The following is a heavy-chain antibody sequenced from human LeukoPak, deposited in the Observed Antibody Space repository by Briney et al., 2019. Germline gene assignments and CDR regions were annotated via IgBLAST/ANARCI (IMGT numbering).Heavy chain of an antibody. J-gene: IGHJ4*02. CDR3: ARYCSSTSCYSDY. V-gene: IGHV4-4*02. D-gene: IGHD2-2*02. CDR1: GGSISSSNW. CDR2: IYHSGST. Sequence: PSGTLSLTCAVSGGSISSSNWWSWVRQPPGKGLEWIGEIYHSGSTNYNPSLKSRVTISVDRSKNQFSLKLSSVTAADTAVYYCARYCSSTSCYSDYWGQGTLVTVSS.